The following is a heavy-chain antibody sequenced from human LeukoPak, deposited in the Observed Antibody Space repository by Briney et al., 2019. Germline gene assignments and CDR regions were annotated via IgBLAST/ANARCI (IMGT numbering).Heavy chain of an antibody. J-gene: IGHJ4*02. D-gene: IGHD1-26*01. CDR3: AKDMGATKRAYFDY. Sequence: GGSLRLSCAASGFTFDDYAMHWVRQTPGKGLEWASGISWNSGSIGYADSVKGRFTISRDNAKNSLYLQMNSLRAEDTALYYCAKDMGATKRAYFDYWGQGTLVTVSS. V-gene: IGHV3-9*01. CDR2: ISWNSGSI. CDR1: GFTFDDYA.